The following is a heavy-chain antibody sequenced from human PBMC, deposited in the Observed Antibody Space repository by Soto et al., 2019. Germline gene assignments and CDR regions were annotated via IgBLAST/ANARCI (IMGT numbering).Heavy chain of an antibody. Sequence: EVQLLGSGGGLVQPRGSLRFSCAASGFSFRSYAMSWVRQAPGNGLEWVSAISGSGGSTYYADSVKGRFTISRDNSNNTLYLQLNSLRAEDTAVYYCAKANSNYGGSDYWGQGTLVTVSS. V-gene: IGHV3-23*01. CDR3: AKANSNYGGSDY. J-gene: IGHJ4*02. D-gene: IGHD4-4*01. CDR1: GFSFRSYA. CDR2: ISGSGGST.